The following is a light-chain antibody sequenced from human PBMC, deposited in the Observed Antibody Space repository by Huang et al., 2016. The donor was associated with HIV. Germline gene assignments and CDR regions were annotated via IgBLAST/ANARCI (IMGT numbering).Light chain of an antibody. CDR2: GAS. Sequence: DIQMTQSPSSLSASVGDRVTITCRASQSISNYLNWYQQKPGKAPKLLIYGASSLQSGVPSRFSGSGSGTDFTLAISSLQPEDFATYYCQQSYSIPVTFGQGTKVEIK. CDR3: QQSYSIPVT. V-gene: IGKV1-39*01. J-gene: IGKJ1*01. CDR1: QSISNY.